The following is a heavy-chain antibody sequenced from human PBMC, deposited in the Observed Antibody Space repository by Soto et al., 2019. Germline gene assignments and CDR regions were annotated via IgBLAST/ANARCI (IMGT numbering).Heavy chain of an antibody. J-gene: IGHJ4*02. CDR2: INAGNGNT. V-gene: IGHV1-3*01. CDR3: ARGTPVFFDY. CDR1: GYTFTSYA. Sequence: ASVKVSCKASGYTFTSYAIHWVRQAPGQRLEWMGWINAGNGNTKCSRKFQGRVTITRDTSASTAYMELSSLISEDTAVYYCARGTPVFFDYWGQETLVTVSS.